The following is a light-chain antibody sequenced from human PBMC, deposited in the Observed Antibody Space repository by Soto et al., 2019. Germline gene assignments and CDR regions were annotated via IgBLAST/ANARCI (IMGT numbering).Light chain of an antibody. V-gene: IGKV2-28*01. CDR2: LGS. CDR3: MQSLHTPWT. Sequence: DIVMTQSPLSLPVTPGEPASISCRSSQSLLYSNGYNYLDWYLQKPGQSPQLLIYLGSDRASGVPDRFSGSGSGTDFTLKISRVEAEDVGVYYCMQSLHTPWTFGQGTKREIK. CDR1: QSLLYSNGYNY. J-gene: IGKJ1*01.